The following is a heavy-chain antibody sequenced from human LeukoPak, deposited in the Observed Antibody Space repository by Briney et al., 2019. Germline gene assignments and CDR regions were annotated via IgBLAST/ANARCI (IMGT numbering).Heavy chain of an antibody. CDR2: IYHSGST. Sequence: PSGTLSLTCAVSGGSISSSNWWSWVRQPPGKGLEWIGEIYHSGSTNYNPSLKSRVTVSVDTSKNQFSLKLSSVTAADTAVYYCARSYYGSGSYSVPLDYWGQGTLVTVSS. CDR1: GGSISSSNW. J-gene: IGHJ4*02. D-gene: IGHD3-10*01. V-gene: IGHV4-4*02. CDR3: ARSYYGSGSYSVPLDY.